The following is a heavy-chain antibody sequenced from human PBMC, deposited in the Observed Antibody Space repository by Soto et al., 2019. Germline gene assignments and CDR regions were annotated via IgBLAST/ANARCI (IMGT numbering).Heavy chain of an antibody. CDR1: GDSISSGSYN. CDR3: ARLPLAIMAPETAIF. Sequence: PSETLSLTCTVSGDSISSGSYNWGWVRQPPVTGLEWIGSIYSSGMTHYNPPFNSRVTLSLDTSKSQFCLRLYSVSAADTAVYYCARLPLAIMAPETAIFWGRGTLVTVSS. V-gene: IGHV4-39*01. CDR2: IYSSGMT. J-gene: IGHJ4*02. D-gene: IGHD3-3*01.